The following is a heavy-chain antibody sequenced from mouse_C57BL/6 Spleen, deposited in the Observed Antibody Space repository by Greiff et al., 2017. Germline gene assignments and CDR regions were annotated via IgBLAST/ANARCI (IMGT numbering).Heavy chain of an antibody. CDR1: GYAFSSSW. D-gene: IGHD4-1*01. Sequence: VQLLQSGPELVKPGASVKISCKASGYAFSSSWMNWVKQRPGKGLEWIGRIYPGNGDTNYSGKFKGKATLTEDKTSSTAYMQLSSLTSEDSAVYVSARFGGNWYFDYWGQGTTLTVSS. CDR3: ARFGGNWYFDY. CDR2: IYPGNGDT. V-gene: IGHV1-82*01. J-gene: IGHJ2*01.